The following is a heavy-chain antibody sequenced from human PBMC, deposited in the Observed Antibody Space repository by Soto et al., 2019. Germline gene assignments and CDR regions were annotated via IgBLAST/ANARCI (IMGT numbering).Heavy chain of an antibody. Sequence: GGSLRLSCAASGFSFSSYGMHWFGQAPGKGLEWVAVIWYDGSNKYYADSVKGRFTISRDNSKNTLYLQMNSLRAEDTAVYYCASNRDTAMVTYYYMDVWGKGTTVTVSS. CDR1: GFSFSSYG. J-gene: IGHJ6*03. CDR2: IWYDGSNK. CDR3: ASNRDTAMVTYYYMDV. D-gene: IGHD5-18*01. V-gene: IGHV3-33*01.